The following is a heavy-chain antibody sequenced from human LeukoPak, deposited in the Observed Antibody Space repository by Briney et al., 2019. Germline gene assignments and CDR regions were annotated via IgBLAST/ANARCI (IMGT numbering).Heavy chain of an antibody. CDR2: MNPNSGNT. D-gene: IGHD3-10*01. Sequence: ASVKVSCKASGYTFTSYDINWVRQATGQGLEWMGWMNPNSGNTGYAQKFQGRVTMTRNTSISTAYMELSSLRSEDTAVYYCARGPGKRSLIYIIYYYYGMDVWGQGTTVTVSS. J-gene: IGHJ6*02. CDR3: ARGPGKRSLIYIIYYYYGMDV. V-gene: IGHV1-8*01. CDR1: GYTFTSYD.